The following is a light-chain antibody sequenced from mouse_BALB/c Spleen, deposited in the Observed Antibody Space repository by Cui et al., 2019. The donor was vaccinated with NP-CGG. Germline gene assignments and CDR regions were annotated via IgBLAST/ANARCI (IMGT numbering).Light chain of an antibody. CDR1: TGAVTSSNY. Sequence: VLTQESALTTSPGETVTLTCRSSTGAVTSSNYANWVQEKPDHLFTGLIGGTNNRAPGVPARFSGSLIGYKAALTITGAQTEDEAIYFCALWYSNHWVFGGGTKLTVL. CDR2: GTN. J-gene: IGLJ1*01. V-gene: IGLV1*01. CDR3: ALWYSNHWV.